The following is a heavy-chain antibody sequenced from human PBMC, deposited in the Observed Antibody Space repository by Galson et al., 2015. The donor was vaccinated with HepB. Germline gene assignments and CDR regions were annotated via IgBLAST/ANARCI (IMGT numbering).Heavy chain of an antibody. CDR2: INGGVSTT. V-gene: IGHV3-74*01. J-gene: IGHJ5*02. CDR3: ARSDWLDP. Sequence: SLRLSCAASGFTFSSYVMSWVRQAPGRGLEWVSRINGGVSTTAYADSVKGRFTISRDNTKNTVFLQMNSLRVEDTAMYYCARSDWLDPWGQGTLVTVSS. CDR1: GFTFSSYV.